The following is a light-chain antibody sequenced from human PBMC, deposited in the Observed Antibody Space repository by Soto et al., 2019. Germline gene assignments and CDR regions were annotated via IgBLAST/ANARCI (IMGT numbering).Light chain of an antibody. CDR3: QKSSSSPQIN. CDR1: QSVTSSQ. CDR2: DTS. V-gene: IGKV3-20*01. Sequence: EILSTFAPGTLCLSPVERATLSCSARQSVTSSQLAWYQQNPGQAPRLLIYDTSSRATGIPDRFSGSGSGADFTLTIRRLEPEDFAVYYCQKSSSSPQINFGKGQRLEIK. J-gene: IGKJ5*01.